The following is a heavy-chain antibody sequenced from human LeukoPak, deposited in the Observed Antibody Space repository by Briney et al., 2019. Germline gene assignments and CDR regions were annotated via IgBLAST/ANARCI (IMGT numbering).Heavy chain of an antibody. J-gene: IGHJ3*01. V-gene: IGHV4-59*11. CDR1: GGSFTTHY. CDR3: ASDSISMNAFDA. Sequence: SETLSLTCTVSGGSFTTHYWSWIRQPPGKGLEWIGYISYIGSTNYNPSLKSRVTISVDTSKNEVSLMLTSVTAADTAVYYCASDSISMNAFDAWGQGTMVTVSS. CDR2: ISYIGST. D-gene: IGHD3-22*01.